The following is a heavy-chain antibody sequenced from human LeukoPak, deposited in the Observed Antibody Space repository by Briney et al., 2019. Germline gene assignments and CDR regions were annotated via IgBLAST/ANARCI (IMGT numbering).Heavy chain of an antibody. CDR1: GFTFSGST. Sequence: GGSLRLSCAASGFTFSGSTMSWVRQAPGKGLEGVSGISGSGGTTRHADSVKGRFTISRDNSKNTLYMQMNSLRAEDTAVYYCAKDRGIVVVPTRFDYWGQGTLVTVSS. J-gene: IGHJ4*02. CDR3: AKDRGIVVVPTRFDY. CDR2: ISGSGGTT. V-gene: IGHV3-23*01. D-gene: IGHD2-2*01.